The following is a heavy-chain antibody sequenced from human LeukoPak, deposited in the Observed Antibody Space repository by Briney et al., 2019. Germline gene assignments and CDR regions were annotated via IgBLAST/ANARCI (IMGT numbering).Heavy chain of an antibody. V-gene: IGHV4-39*01. D-gene: IGHD3-10*01. CDR3: GSQARITNNWFYP. Sequence: PSETLSLTCTVSGGSISSSSYYWGWIRQPPGKGLEWMGSIYYSGSTYYNPSLKSRVTISVDTSKNQFSLKLSSVTAADTAVYYCGSQARITNNWFYPWGQGTLVTVSS. J-gene: IGHJ5*02. CDR1: GGSISSSSYY. CDR2: IYYSGST.